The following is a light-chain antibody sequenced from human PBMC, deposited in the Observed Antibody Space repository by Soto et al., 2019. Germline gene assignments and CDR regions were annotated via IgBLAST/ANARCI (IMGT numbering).Light chain of an antibody. V-gene: IGKV3-20*01. CDR2: GAS. CDR3: QQYGSSPLFT. Sequence: EIVLTQSPGTLSLSPGERATLSCRASQSVSSSYLAWYQQKHGQAPRLLIYGASGRATGIPDRFSGIGSGTDFTLTISRLEPEDFAVYYCQQYGSSPLFTFGPGTKVDIK. CDR1: QSVSSSY. J-gene: IGKJ3*01.